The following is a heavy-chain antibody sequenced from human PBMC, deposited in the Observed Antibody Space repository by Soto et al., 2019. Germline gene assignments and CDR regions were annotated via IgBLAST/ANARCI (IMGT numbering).Heavy chain of an antibody. V-gene: IGHV1-69*13. CDR3: ARAQGPFWESRQSDHYGMDV. Sequence: GASVKVSCKASGGTFSSYAISWVRQAPGQGLEWMGGIIPIFGTANYAQKFQGRVTITADESTSTAYMELSSLRSEDTAVYYCARAQGPFWESRQSDHYGMDVWGQGTTVTVSS. CDR1: GGTFSSYA. J-gene: IGHJ6*02. CDR2: IIPIFGTA. D-gene: IGHD3-10*01.